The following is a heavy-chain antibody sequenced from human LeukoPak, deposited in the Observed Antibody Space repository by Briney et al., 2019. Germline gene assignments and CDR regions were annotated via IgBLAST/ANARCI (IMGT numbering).Heavy chain of an antibody. CDR1: GFSFSNYG. V-gene: IGHV3-48*02. Sequence: GGSLRLSCAASGFSFSNYGMSWVRQAPGKGLEWVSYIMTSGGFQSYADPVKGRFTISRDSAKNSLYLQMNSLREEDTAVYYCAREGFYSGYDRWGQGTLVTVSS. D-gene: IGHD5-12*01. CDR2: IMTSGGFQ. J-gene: IGHJ4*02. CDR3: AREGFYSGYDR.